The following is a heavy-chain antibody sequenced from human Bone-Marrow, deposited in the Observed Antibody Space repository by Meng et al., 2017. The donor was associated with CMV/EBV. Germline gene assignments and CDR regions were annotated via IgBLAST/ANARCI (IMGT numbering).Heavy chain of an antibody. D-gene: IGHD1-26*01. CDR3: ARDRGIVGATRGAFDI. J-gene: IGHJ3*02. Sequence: GQLVESGGALGKPGGSLRFSCAASGLTFSDYYMSWIRQAPGKGLEWVSYISSSSSYTNYADSVKGRFTISRDNAKNSLYLQMNSLRAEDTAVYYCARDRGIVGATRGAFDIWGQGTMVTVSS. V-gene: IGHV3-11*05. CDR2: ISSSSSYT. CDR1: GLTFSDYY.